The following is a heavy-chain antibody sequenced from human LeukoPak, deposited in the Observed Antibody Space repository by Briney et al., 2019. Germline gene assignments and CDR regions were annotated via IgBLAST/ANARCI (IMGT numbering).Heavy chain of an antibody. CDR1: GFTFSSYA. D-gene: IGHD2-21*02. CDR2: ISYDGSNK. CDR3: ARELSYCGGDCYSLFDY. V-gene: IGHV3-30-3*01. J-gene: IGHJ4*02. Sequence: GGSLRLPCAASGFTFSSYAMHWVRQAPGKGLEWVAVISYDGSNKYYADSVKGRFTISRDNSKNTLYLQMNSLRAEDTAVYYCARELSYCGGDCYSLFDYWGQGTLVTVSS.